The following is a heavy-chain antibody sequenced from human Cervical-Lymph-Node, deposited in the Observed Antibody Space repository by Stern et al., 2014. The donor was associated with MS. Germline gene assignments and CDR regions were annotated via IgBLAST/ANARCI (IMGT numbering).Heavy chain of an antibody. CDR2: IYYTGRP. Sequence: QVQLVQSGPGLVKPSQTLSLTCTVSGGSISSGGYYWNWIRQPPERGLEWIGYIYYTGRPYYTPSLKSRVPISVDTSANRFSLSLSSVTAADTAVYYCARDVALGYYDTSGYFAFDIWGPGTLVTVS. D-gene: IGHD3-22*01. CDR3: ARDVALGYYDTSGYFAFDI. J-gene: IGHJ3*02. CDR1: GGSISSGGYY. V-gene: IGHV4-31*03.